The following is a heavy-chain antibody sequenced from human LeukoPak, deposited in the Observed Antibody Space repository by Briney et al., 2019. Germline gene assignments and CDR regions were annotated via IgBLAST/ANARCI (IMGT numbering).Heavy chain of an antibody. Sequence: SETLSLTCTVSGGSIGTYYWSWVRQSPGTGREWIGYIYVTGTRYNPYLQSRVTISVDRSRNQFFVKMTSVTAADTAVYYCARPIGGGIEDMDVWGRGTKVTVSS. CDR2: IYVTGT. V-gene: IGHV4-4*09. CDR1: GGSIGTYY. J-gene: IGHJ6*03. CDR3: ARPIGGGIEDMDV. D-gene: IGHD3-16*02.